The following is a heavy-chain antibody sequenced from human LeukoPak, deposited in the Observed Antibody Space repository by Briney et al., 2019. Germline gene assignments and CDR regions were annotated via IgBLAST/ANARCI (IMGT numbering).Heavy chain of an antibody. CDR3: ASPPDSSGYSPDAFDI. V-gene: IGHV1-2*02. CDR1: GGTFSSYA. D-gene: IGHD3-22*01. J-gene: IGHJ3*02. Sequence: ASVKVSCKASGGTFSSYAISWVRQAPGQGLEWMGWINPNSGGTNYAQKFQGRVTMTRDTSISTAYMELSRLRSDDTAVYYCASPPDSSGYSPDAFDIWGQGTMVTVSS. CDR2: INPNSGGT.